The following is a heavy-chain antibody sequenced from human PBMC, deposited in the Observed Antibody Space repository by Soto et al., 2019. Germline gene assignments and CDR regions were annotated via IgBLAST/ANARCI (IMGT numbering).Heavy chain of an antibody. CDR2: ISSSSSTI. Sequence: EVQLVESGGGLVQPGGSLRLSCAASGFTFSTYSMNWVRQAPGKGLEWVSYISSSSSTIYYADSVKGRFTISRDNAKNSLYLQMNSLRADDTAVYYCARHPVQLERRGQKQKFDYWGQGTLVTVSS. V-gene: IGHV3-48*01. CDR3: ARHPVQLERRGQKQKFDY. CDR1: GFTFSTYS. D-gene: IGHD1-1*01. J-gene: IGHJ4*02.